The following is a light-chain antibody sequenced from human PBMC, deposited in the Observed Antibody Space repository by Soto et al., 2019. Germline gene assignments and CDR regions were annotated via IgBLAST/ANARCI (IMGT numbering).Light chain of an antibody. CDR3: GTWDSSLSVHV. CDR2: DNN. Sequence: QSVLTQPTSVSAAPGQKVTISCSGTSSNIGNNYVSWYQQLPGTAPKLLIYDNNKRPSVIPDRFSGSKSGTSATLGITGLQTGDEADYYCGTWDSSLSVHVFGTGTKLTVL. CDR1: SSNIGNNY. V-gene: IGLV1-51*01. J-gene: IGLJ1*01.